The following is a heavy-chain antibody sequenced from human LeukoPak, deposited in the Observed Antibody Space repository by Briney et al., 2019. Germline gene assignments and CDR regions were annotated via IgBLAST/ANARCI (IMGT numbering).Heavy chain of an antibody. Sequence: GGSLRLSCAASGFTFSSYSMNWVRQAPGKGLEWVSSISSSSSYIYYADSVKGRFTISRDNAKNSLYLQMNSLRAEDTAVYYCARDFRYSGFAAGSIGAYWGQGTLVTVSS. V-gene: IGHV3-21*01. J-gene: IGHJ4*02. D-gene: IGHD5-12*01. CDR2: ISSSSSYI. CDR1: GFTFSSYS. CDR3: ARDFRYSGFAAGSIGAY.